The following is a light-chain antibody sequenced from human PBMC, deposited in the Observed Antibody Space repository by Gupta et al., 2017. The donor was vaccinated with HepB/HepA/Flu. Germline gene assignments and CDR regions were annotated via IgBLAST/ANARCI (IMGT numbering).Light chain of an antibody. Sequence: SYELTQPPSVSVSPGQTASITCSGDKLGDKYACWYQQKPDQSPVLVTYQDSKRPSGIPERFSGSNSGNTATLTISGTQAVDEAYYYCQAWDSSIVVFGGGTKLTVL. V-gene: IGLV3-1*01. CDR3: QAWDSSIVV. J-gene: IGLJ2*01. CDR1: KLGDKY. CDR2: QDS.